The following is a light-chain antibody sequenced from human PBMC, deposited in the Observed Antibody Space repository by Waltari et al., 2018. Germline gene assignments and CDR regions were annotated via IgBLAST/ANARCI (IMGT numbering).Light chain of an antibody. CDR2: LNSDGSH. J-gene: IGLJ3*02. CDR1: SGHSSYG. V-gene: IGLV4-69*01. Sequence: QLVLTQSPSASASLGASVKLTCTLSSGHSSYGIAWHQQQPGKGPRYLMKLNSDGSHNKGDGIPDRFSGSSSGAERYLTISSLQSEDEADYYCQTWGTGLLVFGGGTKLTVL. CDR3: QTWGTGLLV.